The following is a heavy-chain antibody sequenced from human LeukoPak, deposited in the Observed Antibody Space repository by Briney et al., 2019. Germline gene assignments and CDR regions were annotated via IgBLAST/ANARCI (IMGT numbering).Heavy chain of an antibody. D-gene: IGHD5-18*01. CDR2: INTNSGGT. CDR3: ARDTAMAFYYMDV. V-gene: IGHV1-2*02. Sequence: GASVKVSCKASGYTFTGYYMHWVRQAPGQGLEWMGWINTNSGGTNYAQKFQGRVTMTRDTSISTAYMELSRLRSDDTAVYYCARDTAMAFYYMDVWGKGTTVTVSS. CDR1: GYTFTGYY. J-gene: IGHJ6*03.